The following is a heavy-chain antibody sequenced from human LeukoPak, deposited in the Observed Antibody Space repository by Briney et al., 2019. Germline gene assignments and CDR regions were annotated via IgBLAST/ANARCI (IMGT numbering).Heavy chain of an antibody. V-gene: IGHV4-59*01. CDR2: IYYSGNT. D-gene: IGHD6-13*01. CDR1: GGSISSYY. CDR3: ARAGSWKLNFDY. J-gene: IGHJ4*02. Sequence: KSSETLSLTCTVSGGSISSYYWSWIRQPPGKGLEWTGYIYYSGNTNYNPSLKTRATISVDTSKNQFSLKLSSVTAADTAVYYCARAGSWKLNFDYWGQGTLVTVSS.